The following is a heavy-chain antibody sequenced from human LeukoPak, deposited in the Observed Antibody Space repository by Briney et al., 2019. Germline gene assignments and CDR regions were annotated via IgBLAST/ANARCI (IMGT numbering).Heavy chain of an antibody. J-gene: IGHJ3*02. CDR2: ISADNGNT. D-gene: IGHD3-22*01. CDR3: ARESIDSAFDI. CDR1: GYTFTNYG. Sequence: GASVKVSRKASGYTFTNYGMSWVRQAPGKGLEWVGWISADNGNTNYAQKLQGRVTITTDTSTSTAYMELRSLRADDTAVYYCARESIDSAFDIWGQGTMVTVSS. V-gene: IGHV1-18*01.